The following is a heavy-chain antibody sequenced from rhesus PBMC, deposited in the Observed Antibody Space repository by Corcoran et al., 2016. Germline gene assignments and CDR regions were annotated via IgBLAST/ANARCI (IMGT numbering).Heavy chain of an antibody. CDR1: GGSISSNY. D-gene: IGHD4-29*01. V-gene: IGHV4-173*01. CDR2: ISGSGGRT. J-gene: IGHJ4*01. CDR3: ARSWGSRYYFDY. Sequence: QLQLQESGPGLVKPSETLSFTCAVSGGSISSNYWSWLRQPPGKGLEWIGRISGSGGRTDYNPSLKSRVTISTDTSKNQCSLKLGSVTAAGTAVYYCARSWGSRYYFDYWGQGVLVTVSS.